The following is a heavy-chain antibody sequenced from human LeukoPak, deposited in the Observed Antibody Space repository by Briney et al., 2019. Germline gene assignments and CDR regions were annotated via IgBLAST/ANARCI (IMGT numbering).Heavy chain of an antibody. V-gene: IGHV3-30-3*01. D-gene: IGHD2-2*01. CDR1: GFTFSSYA. Sequence: GRSLRLSCAASGFTFSSYAMHWVRQAPGKGLEWVAVISYDGSNKYYADSVKGRFTISRDNSKNTLYLQMNSLRAEDTAVYYCASVIGYCSSTSCPNDNWFDPWGQGTLVTVSS. J-gene: IGHJ5*02. CDR2: ISYDGSNK. CDR3: ASVIGYCSSTSCPNDNWFDP.